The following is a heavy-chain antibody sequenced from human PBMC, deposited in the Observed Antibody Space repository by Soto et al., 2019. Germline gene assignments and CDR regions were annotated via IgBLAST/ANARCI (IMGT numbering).Heavy chain of an antibody. Sequence: QVQLVQSGAEVKKPGSSVKVSCKASGGTFSSYAISWVRQAPGQGLEWMGGIIPIFGTANYAQKVQGRVTMTGDESTSTAYMELSSLGSEDTAVYYCARGGYCRGGSCYSHPFDYWGQGTLVTVSS. CDR3: ARGGYCRGGSCYSHPFDY. J-gene: IGHJ4*02. CDR2: IIPIFGTA. D-gene: IGHD2-15*01. V-gene: IGHV1-69*12. CDR1: GGTFSSYA.